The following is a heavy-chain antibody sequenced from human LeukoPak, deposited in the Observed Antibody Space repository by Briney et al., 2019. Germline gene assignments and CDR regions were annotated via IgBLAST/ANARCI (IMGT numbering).Heavy chain of an antibody. CDR3: ARAVGPFDY. Sequence: GGSLRLSCAASGFTFSTYGMHWVRQAPGKGLEWVAVIWNDGSNKYYADSVKGRFTISGDNSKNTLYLQMNSLRTEDTAVYYCARAVGPFDYWGQGTLVTVSS. D-gene: IGHD2-15*01. V-gene: IGHV3-33*01. CDR2: IWNDGSNK. CDR1: GFTFSTYG. J-gene: IGHJ4*02.